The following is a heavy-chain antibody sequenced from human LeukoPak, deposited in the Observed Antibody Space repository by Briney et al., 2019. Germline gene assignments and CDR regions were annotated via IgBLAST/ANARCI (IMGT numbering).Heavy chain of an antibody. Sequence: SETLSLTCAVYGGSFSGYYWSWIRQPPWKGLEWIGEINHSGSTNYNPSLKSRVTISVDTSKNQFSLKLSSVTAADTAVYYCARRGTGFLESGYMDVWGKGTTVTVSS. CDR1: GGSFSGYY. CDR2: INHSGST. V-gene: IGHV4-34*01. CDR3: ARRGTGFLESGYMDV. D-gene: IGHD3-3*01. J-gene: IGHJ6*03.